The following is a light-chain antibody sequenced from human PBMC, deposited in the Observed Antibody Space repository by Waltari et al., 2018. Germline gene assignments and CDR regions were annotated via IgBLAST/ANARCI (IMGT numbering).Light chain of an antibody. Sequence: QSALTQPASVSGSPAQSITIPCTGTSTDIGLYNYVSWYQQHPDRDPKLLIFDVSNRPSGVPNRFSGSKSGNTASLTITGLQAEDEADYYCASYTSSSLIFGGGTKLTVL. CDR3: ASYTSSSLI. J-gene: IGLJ2*01. CDR2: DVS. CDR1: STDIGLYNY. V-gene: IGLV2-14*03.